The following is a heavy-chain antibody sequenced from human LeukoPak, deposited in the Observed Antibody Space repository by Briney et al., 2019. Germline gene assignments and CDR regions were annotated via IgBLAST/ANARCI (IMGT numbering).Heavy chain of an antibody. D-gene: IGHD2-21*02. CDR3: ARQHIVVVTASESWFDP. V-gene: IGHV4-59*01. J-gene: IGHJ5*02. Sequence: SETLSLTCTVSGGSISSYYWSWIRQPPGKGLEWIGYIYYSGSTNYYPSLKSRVTISVDTSKNQFSLKLSSVTAADTAVYYCARQHIVVVTASESWFDPWGQGTLVTVSS. CDR1: GGSISSYY. CDR2: IYYSGST.